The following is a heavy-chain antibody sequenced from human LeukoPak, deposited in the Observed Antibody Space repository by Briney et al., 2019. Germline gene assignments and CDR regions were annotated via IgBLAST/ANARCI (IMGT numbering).Heavy chain of an antibody. Sequence: NTSETLSLTCTVSGGSISSYYWSWIQQPPGKGLECIGYIYNSGSTNYNPSLKSRVSISVDTSKNQFSLKLSSVTAADTAVYYCARSAIDAFDIWGQGTMVTVSS. CDR2: IYNSGST. J-gene: IGHJ3*02. V-gene: IGHV4-59*08. D-gene: IGHD6-25*01. CDR1: GGSISSYY. CDR3: ARSAIDAFDI.